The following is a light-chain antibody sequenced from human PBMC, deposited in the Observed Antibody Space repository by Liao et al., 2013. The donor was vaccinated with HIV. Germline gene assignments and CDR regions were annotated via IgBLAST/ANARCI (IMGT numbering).Light chain of an antibody. CDR2: QDT. CDR3: QVWDRDTAL. J-gene: IGLJ2*01. Sequence: SDELTQPSSVSVSPGQTATITCSGDELGDKYASWYQQRPGQSPVLVIYQDTKRPSGIPERFSGSSSENTGTLTISGTQPMDEADYYCQVWDRDTALFGGGTKLTVL. V-gene: IGLV3-1*01. CDR1: ELGDKY.